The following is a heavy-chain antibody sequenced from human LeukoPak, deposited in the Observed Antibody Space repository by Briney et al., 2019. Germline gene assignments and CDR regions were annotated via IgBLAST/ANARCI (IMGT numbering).Heavy chain of an antibody. CDR1: GGSISSSSYY. CDR3: ARGPFWSSGYYLYYYYGMDV. J-gene: IGHJ6*02. CDR2: IYYSGST. D-gene: IGHD3-22*01. Sequence: SETLSLTCTVSGGSISSSSYYWGWIRQPPGKGLEWIGSIYYSGSTYYNPSLKSRVTISVDTSKNQFSLKLSSVTAADTAVYYCARGPFWSSGYYLYYYYGMDVWGQGTTVTVSS. V-gene: IGHV4-39*01.